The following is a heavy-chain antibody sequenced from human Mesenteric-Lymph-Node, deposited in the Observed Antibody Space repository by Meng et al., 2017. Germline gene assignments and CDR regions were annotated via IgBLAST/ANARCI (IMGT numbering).Heavy chain of an antibody. J-gene: IGHJ3*02. CDR1: GATFSSYA. CDR2: IFGTA. D-gene: IGHD5-12*01. CDR3: ARGSGYSGYVPYAFDI. V-gene: IGHV1-69*06. Sequence: SVKVSCKASGATFSSYAISWVRQAPGQGLEWMGGIFGTANYAQRFQGRLTITADKSTTTAYMELGSLRSEDTAVYYCARGSGYSGYVPYAFDIWGQGTMVTVSS.